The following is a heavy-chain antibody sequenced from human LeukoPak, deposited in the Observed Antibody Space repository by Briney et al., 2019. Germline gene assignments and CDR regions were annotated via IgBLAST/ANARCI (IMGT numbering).Heavy chain of an antibody. Sequence: ETLSLTCAVYGRTFSGYDWSWIRQPPGKGLEWIGEINHSGSTNYNPSLKSRVTISVDTSKNQFSLKLSTVTAADTAVYCCARDRDWLLSSIYGFDPWGQGTLVTVSS. J-gene: IGHJ5*02. CDR1: GRTFSGYD. CDR3: ARDRDWLLSSIYGFDP. CDR2: INHSGST. V-gene: IGHV4-34*01. D-gene: IGHD3-9*01.